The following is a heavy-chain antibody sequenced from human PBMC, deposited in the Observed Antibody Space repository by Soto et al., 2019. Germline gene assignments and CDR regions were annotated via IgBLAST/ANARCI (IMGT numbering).Heavy chain of an antibody. CDR2: ISYDGSNK. Sequence: GGSLRLSCAASGFTFSSYGMHWVRQAPGKGLEWVAVISYDGSNKYYADSVKGRFTISRDNSKNTLYLQMNSLRAEDTAVYYCAKPSVAEIFYRLYYFDYWGQGTLVTVSS. CDR3: AKPSVAEIFYRLYYFDY. V-gene: IGHV3-30*18. CDR1: GFTFSSYG. D-gene: IGHD6-19*01. J-gene: IGHJ4*02.